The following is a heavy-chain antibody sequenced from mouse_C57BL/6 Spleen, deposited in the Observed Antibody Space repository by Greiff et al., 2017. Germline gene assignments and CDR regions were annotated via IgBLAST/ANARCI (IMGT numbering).Heavy chain of an antibody. J-gene: IGHJ3*01. CDR2: IRNKANGYTT. D-gene: IGHD1-1*01. Sequence: EVKLVESGGGLVQPGGSLSLSCAASGFTFTDYYMSWVRQPPGKALEWLGFIRNKANGYTTAYSASVKGRFTISRDNSQSILYLQMNALRAEDSATYYCARSYYGSSYVGFAYWGQGTLVTVAA. V-gene: IGHV7-3*01. CDR1: GFTFTDYY. CDR3: ARSYYGSSYVGFAY.